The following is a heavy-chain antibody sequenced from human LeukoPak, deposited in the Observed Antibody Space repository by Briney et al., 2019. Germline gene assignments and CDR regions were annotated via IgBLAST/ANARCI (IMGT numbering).Heavy chain of an antibody. V-gene: IGHV4-59*12. CDR2: IYDSGST. J-gene: IGHJ3*02. CDR3: AKSNGYGLVDI. Sequence: SETLSLTCTVSGGSISSYYWSWIRQPPGKGLEWIGYIYDSGSTNYNPSLRSRVTISLDTSRNQFSLKLNSVTAADTAVYYCAKSNGYGLVDIWGQGTMVTVSS. CDR1: GGSISSYY. D-gene: IGHD3-10*01.